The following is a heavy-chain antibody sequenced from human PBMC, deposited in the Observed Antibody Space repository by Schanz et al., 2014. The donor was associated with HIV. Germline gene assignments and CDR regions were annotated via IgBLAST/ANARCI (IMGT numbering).Heavy chain of an antibody. CDR3: AKDQGYDFWSGYYNYYSMDV. CDR1: GFTFRNFG. D-gene: IGHD3-3*01. CDR2: IWYDGTNI. J-gene: IGHJ6*02. V-gene: IGHV3-33*06. Sequence: QEQLVESGGGVVQPGKSLRLSCAASGFTFRNFGMHWVRLAPGKGLEWVAVIWYDGTNIDYADSVKGRFTVSRDNSKNTLYLQMNSLRAEDTALYYCAKDQGYDFWSGYYNYYSMDVWGQGTTVTVSS.